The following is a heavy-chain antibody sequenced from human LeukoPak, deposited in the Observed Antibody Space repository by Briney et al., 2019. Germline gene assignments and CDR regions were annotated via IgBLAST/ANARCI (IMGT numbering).Heavy chain of an antibody. J-gene: IGHJ4*02. V-gene: IGHV3-30*18. CDR2: IANDGRDK. CDR3: VKDMKIKAAGYYFDY. Sequence: GGSLRLSCAASGFTFSDYGMHWVRQAPGKGLEWVAVIANDGRDKKYADSVRGRFTISRDNSKNTVYLQMSSLRAEDTAVFYCVKDMKIKAAGYYFDYWGQGTLVTVSS. D-gene: IGHD6-13*01. CDR1: GFTFSDYG.